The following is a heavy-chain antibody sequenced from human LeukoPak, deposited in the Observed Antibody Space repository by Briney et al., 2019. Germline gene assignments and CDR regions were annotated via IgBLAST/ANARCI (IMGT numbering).Heavy chain of an antibody. CDR3: AGSDGFPFDY. CDR1: GGSISSYY. V-gene: IGHV4-59*01. D-gene: IGHD5-24*01. CDR2: IYYSGGT. Sequence: SETLSLTCTVSGGSISSYYWSWIRQPPGKGLEWIGYIYYSGGTNYNPSLKSRVTISVDTSKNQFSLKLSSVTAADTAVYYCAGSDGFPFDYWGQGTLVTVSS. J-gene: IGHJ4*02.